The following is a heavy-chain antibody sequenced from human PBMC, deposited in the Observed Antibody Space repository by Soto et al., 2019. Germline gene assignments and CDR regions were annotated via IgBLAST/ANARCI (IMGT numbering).Heavy chain of an antibody. J-gene: IGHJ4*02. V-gene: IGHV1-69*13. CDR2: IIPIFGTA. CDR3: AIKTGRSFTRFDY. D-gene: IGHD7-27*01. CDR1: GGTFSSYA. Sequence: GASVKVSFNASGGTFSSYAISWVRQAPGQGVEWMGGIIPIFGTANYAQKFQGRVTITADESTSTAYMELSSLRSEDTAVYYCAIKTGRSFTRFDYWGQGTLVTVSS.